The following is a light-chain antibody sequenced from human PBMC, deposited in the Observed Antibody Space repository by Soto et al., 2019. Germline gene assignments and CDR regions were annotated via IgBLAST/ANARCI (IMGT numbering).Light chain of an antibody. V-gene: IGKV1-5*03. Sequence: DMQMTQSPSTLSGSVGDRVTITCRASQTISSWLAWYQQKPGKAPKLLIYKASTLKSGVPSRFSGSGSGTEFTLTISSLQPDDFATYYCQHHNSYSEAFGQGTKVDIK. J-gene: IGKJ1*01. CDR2: KAS. CDR1: QTISSW. CDR3: QHHNSYSEA.